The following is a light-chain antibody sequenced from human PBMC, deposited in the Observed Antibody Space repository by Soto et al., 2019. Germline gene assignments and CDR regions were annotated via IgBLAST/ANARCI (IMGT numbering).Light chain of an antibody. J-gene: IGLJ2*01. Sequence: QSVLTQPASVSGSPGQSITISCTGTSSDVGGYTYVSWYEQHPGKAPKVMIYEDSNRPSGVSNRFSGAKSGNTASLLISGLQAEDEADYFCSSYTSRSTILFGGGTKVTVL. CDR2: EDS. CDR3: SSYTSRSTIL. V-gene: IGLV2-14*01. CDR1: SSDVGGYTY.